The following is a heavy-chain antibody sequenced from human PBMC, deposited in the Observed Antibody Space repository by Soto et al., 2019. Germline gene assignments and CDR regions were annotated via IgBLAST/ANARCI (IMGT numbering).Heavy chain of an antibody. CDR2: VYYTGST. Sequence: PSETLSLTXTVSGDSISTFYWGWMRQSPGKELEWIGYVYYTGSTNYNPSLKSRVTISVDRSKNQFSLKLTSANAADTAVYYCARGRTLRNYADDCSDYFYFFDYWGQGTQVTVSS. V-gene: IGHV4-59*01. CDR1: GDSISTFY. CDR3: ARGRTLRNYADDCSDYFYFFDY. J-gene: IGHJ4*02. D-gene: IGHD3-22*01.